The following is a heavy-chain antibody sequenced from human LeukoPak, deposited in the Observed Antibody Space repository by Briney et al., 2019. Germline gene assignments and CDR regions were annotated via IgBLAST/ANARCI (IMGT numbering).Heavy chain of an antibody. Sequence: SETLSLTCAVYGGSFSGYYWSWIRQPPGKGLEWIGEINHSGSTNYNPSLKGRVTISVDTSKNQFSLKLSSVTAADTAVYYCASSFKWLLSPNFDYWGQGTLVTVPS. J-gene: IGHJ4*02. D-gene: IGHD5-24*01. V-gene: IGHV4-34*01. CDR1: GGSFSGYY. CDR3: ASSFKWLLSPNFDY. CDR2: INHSGST.